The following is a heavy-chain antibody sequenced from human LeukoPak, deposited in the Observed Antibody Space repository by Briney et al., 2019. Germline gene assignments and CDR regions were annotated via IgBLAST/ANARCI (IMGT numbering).Heavy chain of an antibody. J-gene: IGHJ6*02. V-gene: IGHV4-59*01. CDR2: IYYSGST. CDR3: ARGAGVSGGVGYYYYYYGMDV. CDR1: GGSISSYY. Sequence: SETLSLTCTVSGGSISSYYWSWIRQPPGKGLEWIGYIYYSGSTNYNPSLKSRVTISVDTSKNQFSLKLSSVTAADTAVYYCARGAGVSGGVGYYYYYYGMDVWGQGTTVTVSS. D-gene: IGHD3-10*01.